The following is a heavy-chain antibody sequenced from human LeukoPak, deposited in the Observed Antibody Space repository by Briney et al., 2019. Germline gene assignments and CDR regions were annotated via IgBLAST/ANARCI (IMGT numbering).Heavy chain of an antibody. J-gene: IGHJ3*02. V-gene: IGHV3-23*01. CDR3: AKGQWLGAYNAFDI. CDR2: IFPSGGEI. D-gene: IGHD6-19*01. CDR1: GFTFSTFA. Sequence: GGSLRLSCAASGFTFSTFAMIWVRQPPGKGLEWVSSIFPSGGEIHYADSVRGRFTISRDNAKNSLYLQMNSLRAEDTALYYCAKGQWLGAYNAFDIWGQGTMVTVSS.